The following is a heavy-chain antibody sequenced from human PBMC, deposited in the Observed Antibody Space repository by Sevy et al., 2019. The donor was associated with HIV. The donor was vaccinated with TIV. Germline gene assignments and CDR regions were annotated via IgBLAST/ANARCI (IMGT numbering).Heavy chain of an antibody. J-gene: IGHJ4*02. CDR3: ARSVLWFGEVGGNMDY. CDR2: ISYDGSNK. Sequence: GGSLRLSCAASGFTFSSYAMHWVRQAPGKGLEWVAVISYDGSNKYYADSVKGRFTISRDNSKNTLYLQMNSLRAEDTAVYYCARSVLWFGEVGGNMDYWGQGTLVTVSS. D-gene: IGHD3-10*01. CDR1: GFTFSSYA. V-gene: IGHV3-30*04.